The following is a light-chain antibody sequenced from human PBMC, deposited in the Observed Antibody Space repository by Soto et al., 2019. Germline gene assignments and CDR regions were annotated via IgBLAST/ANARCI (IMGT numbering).Light chain of an antibody. Sequence: QPVLTQPPSASGTPGQRVTISCSGRRTNIGSNTVNWYQQLPGTAPSLLIYNNYYRPSGVTDRISASKSGTSASLAISGLQSEDEADYYCAAWDDSLNGPVFGGGTKLTVL. CDR3: AAWDDSLNGPV. CDR1: RTNIGSNT. J-gene: IGLJ3*02. V-gene: IGLV1-44*01. CDR2: NNY.